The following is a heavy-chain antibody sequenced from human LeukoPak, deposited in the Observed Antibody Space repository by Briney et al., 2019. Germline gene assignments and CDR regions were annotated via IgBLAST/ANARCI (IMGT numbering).Heavy chain of an antibody. CDR3: MSDLWSIYSTAGSDP. V-gene: IGHV3-73*01. D-gene: IGHD3-3*01. J-gene: IGHJ5*02. CDR2: IRDKANSYAT. CDR1: GFTFSDSA. Sequence: GGSLRLSCAASGFTFSDSAIHWVRQASGKGLEWVGRIRDKANSYATAYAASVTGRFTIAREDSKKRAYLQMNSLQTEDTALYYCMSDLWSIYSTAGSDPWGQGTPVTVSS.